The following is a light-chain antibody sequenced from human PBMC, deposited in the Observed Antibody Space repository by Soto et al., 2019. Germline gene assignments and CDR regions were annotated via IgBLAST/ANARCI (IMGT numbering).Light chain of an antibody. CDR1: PSISSW. V-gene: IGKV1-5*03. J-gene: IGKJ4*01. CDR2: KAS. CDR3: QEYNSYSPTT. Sequence: DIQMTQSPSTLSASVGDRVTITCRASPSISSWLAWYQQKPGKAPKILIYKASSLESGVPSRFSGSGSGTEFTLTLSSLHPDDFATYYCQEYNSYSPTTFGGGTKVEVK.